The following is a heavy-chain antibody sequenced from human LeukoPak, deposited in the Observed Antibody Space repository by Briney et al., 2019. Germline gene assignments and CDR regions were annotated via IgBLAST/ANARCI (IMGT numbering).Heavy chain of an antibody. CDR1: GFTFSSYA. CDR2: IKSKSDGGKA. V-gene: IGHV3-15*01. J-gene: IGHJ4*02. Sequence: GSLRLSCAASGFTFSSYAMSWVRQAPGKGLEWVGHIKSKSDGGKADYGAPVKGRFTISRDDSKDTVHLQMNSLKSEDTAVYYCATGGSAWSFDYWGQGSLVTVSS. D-gene: IGHD6-19*01. CDR3: ATGGSAWSFDY.